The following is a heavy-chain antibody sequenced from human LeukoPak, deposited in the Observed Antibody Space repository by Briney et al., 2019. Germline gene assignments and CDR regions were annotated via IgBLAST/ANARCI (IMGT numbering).Heavy chain of an antibody. V-gene: IGHV5-51*01. CDR3: ARQGSITMVRGVINPFDP. CDR2: IYPGDSDT. Sequence: GESLKISCQGSGYSFTNYWIAWVRQMPGKGLEWMGIIYPGDSDTRYSPSLQGQVTISADKSISTAYLQWSSLKASDTAMYYCARQGSITMVRGVINPFDPWGQGTLVTVSS. J-gene: IGHJ5*02. D-gene: IGHD3-10*01. CDR1: GYSFTNYW.